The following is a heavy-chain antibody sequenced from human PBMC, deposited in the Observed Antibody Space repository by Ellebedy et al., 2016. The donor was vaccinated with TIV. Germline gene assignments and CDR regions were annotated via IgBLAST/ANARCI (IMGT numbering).Heavy chain of an antibody. CDR3: AKAEPYGITWYGRIS. CDR1: GFTFTSYA. V-gene: IGHV3-23*01. D-gene: IGHD6-13*01. Sequence: GESLKISCAASGFTFTSYAMSWVRQAPGKGLEWVSAITRGGDTHYADSVKGRLTISRDISKSTLYLQMNNLRPEDTAVYYCAKAEPYGITWYGRISWGQGTLVTVSS. J-gene: IGHJ5*02. CDR2: ITRGGDT.